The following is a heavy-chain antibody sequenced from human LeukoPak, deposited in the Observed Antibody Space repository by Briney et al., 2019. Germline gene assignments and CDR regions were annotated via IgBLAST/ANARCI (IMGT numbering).Heavy chain of an antibody. CDR3: ATYYDSSGYFDY. CDR2: INPNSGGT. J-gene: IGHJ4*02. Sequence: PAASVKVSCKASGYTFTGYYMHWVRQAPGQGLEWMGWINPNSGGTNYAQKFQGRVTMTEDTSTDTAYMELSSLRSEDTAVYYCATYYDSSGYFDYWGQGTLVTVSS. V-gene: IGHV1-2*02. D-gene: IGHD3-22*01. CDR1: GYTFTGYY.